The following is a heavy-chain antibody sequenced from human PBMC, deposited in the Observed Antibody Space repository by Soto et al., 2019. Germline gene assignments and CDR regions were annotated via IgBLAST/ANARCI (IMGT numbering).Heavy chain of an antibody. CDR1: GYTFTTHG. CDR3: ARDLGYCRSGTCYREWFDS. J-gene: IGHJ5*01. Sequence: QVQLVQSGAEVKKPGASVKVSCKASGYTFTTHGISWVRQVPGQGLEWMGWVRGDNGHTNYAQSLQGRVTMTTDTSTNTAYMELRSLRSDETAVYYCARDLGYCRSGTCYREWFDSWGQGTLVTVSS. V-gene: IGHV1-18*01. CDR2: VRGDNGHT. D-gene: IGHD2-2*01.